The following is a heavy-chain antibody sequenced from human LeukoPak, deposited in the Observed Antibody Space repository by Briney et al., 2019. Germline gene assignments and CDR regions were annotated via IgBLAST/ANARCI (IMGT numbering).Heavy chain of an antibody. CDR2: ISGSGGST. D-gene: IGHD2-15*01. CDR1: GFTFSSYA. Sequence: GGSLRLSCAASGFTFSSYAMSWVRQAPGKGLEWVSAISGSGGSTYYAYSVNGRFTISRDNSKNTLYLQMNSLRAEDTAVYYGASREPGPDPNGAYCSGGSCYSAWFDPWGQGTLVTVSS. V-gene: IGHV3-23*01. J-gene: IGHJ5*02. CDR3: ASREPGPDPNGAYCSGGSCYSAWFDP.